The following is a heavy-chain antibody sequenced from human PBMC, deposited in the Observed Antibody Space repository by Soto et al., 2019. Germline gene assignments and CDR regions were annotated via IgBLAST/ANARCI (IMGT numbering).Heavy chain of an antibody. D-gene: IGHD2-21*02. Sequence: PVGSLRLSCVSSVFSFDDFVMNCVRQRPGKGLEWVSSVSWNSGAKLYADSVKGRFAISRDSAKKSVYLQMNSLRPDDTAFYYCATGVATDVPALEYWGQGTLVTVSS. CDR1: VFSFDDFV. V-gene: IGHV3-9*01. CDR3: ATGVATDVPALEY. J-gene: IGHJ4*02. CDR2: VSWNSGAK.